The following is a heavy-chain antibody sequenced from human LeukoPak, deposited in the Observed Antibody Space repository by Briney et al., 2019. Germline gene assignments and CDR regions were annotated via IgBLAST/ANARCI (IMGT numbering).Heavy chain of an antibody. CDR3: PKVWWAPRPPFDI. CDR2: IRYDGSNK. J-gene: IGHJ3*02. V-gene: IGHV3-30*02. Sequence: GGSLRLSCAASGFTFSTYGLHWVRQAPGKGLEWVAFIRYDGSNKYYADSVKGRFTISRDNSKNPLSLQMNSLRGDDTTVYYCPKVWWAPRPPFDIWGPGKMVTVSS. D-gene: IGHD4/OR15-4a*01. CDR1: GFTFSTYG.